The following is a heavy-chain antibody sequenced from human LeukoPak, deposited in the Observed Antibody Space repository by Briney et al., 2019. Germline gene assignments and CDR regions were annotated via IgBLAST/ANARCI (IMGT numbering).Heavy chain of an antibody. D-gene: IGHD1-26*01. CDR2: IHSSGSA. CDR3: AGGILDVGATHYFDY. J-gene: IGHJ4*02. Sequence: PSEALSLTCTVSGASITTYYWSWIRQPPGKGLEYIGQIHSSGSANYNPSLKSRVAMSLDASKNQFSLTVSSVTAADTAIYYCAGGILDVGATHYFDYWGQGSLLTVSS. V-gene: IGHV4-59*01. CDR1: GASITTYY.